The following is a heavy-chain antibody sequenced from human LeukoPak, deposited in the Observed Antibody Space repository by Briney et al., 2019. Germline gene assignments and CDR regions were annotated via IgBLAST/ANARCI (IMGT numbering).Heavy chain of an antibody. CDR1: GGSISSYY. CDR2: IYYSGGT. CDR3: ATRYGSGSYYDY. V-gene: IGHV4-59*13. Sequence: PSETLSRTCTVSGGSISSYYWSWIRQPPGKGLEWIGYIYYSGGTNYNPSLKSRVTISVDTSKNQFSLKLSSVTAADTAVYYCATRYGSGSYYDYWGQGTLVTVSS. J-gene: IGHJ4*02. D-gene: IGHD3-10*01.